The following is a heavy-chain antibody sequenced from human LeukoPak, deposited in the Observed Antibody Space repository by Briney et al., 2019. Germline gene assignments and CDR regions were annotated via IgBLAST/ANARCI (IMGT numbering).Heavy chain of an antibody. CDR1: GFTFSNYW. Sequence: QPGGSLRLSCAASGFTFSNYWMDWVRQAPGKGLEWVSRISSDAITTNYADSVKGRFTVSRDNAKSTLYLQMNSLRDEDTAVYYCARRPCSGGICYPPDYWGQGTLVTVSS. CDR3: ARRPCSGGICYPPDY. J-gene: IGHJ4*02. CDR2: ISSDAITT. D-gene: IGHD2-15*01. V-gene: IGHV3-74*01.